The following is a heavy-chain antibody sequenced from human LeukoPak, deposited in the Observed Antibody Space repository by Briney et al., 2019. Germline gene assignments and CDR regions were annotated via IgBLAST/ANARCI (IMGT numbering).Heavy chain of an antibody. CDR2: INDDGRTT. Sequence: GGSLRLSCAASGFTFSYYWMHWVRQAPGEGLVWVSRINDDGRTTTYADSVKGRITISRDNAKNTLYLQMSSLRAEDTAVYYCARRYYGSSTYRLPYDYWGQGTLVTVSS. CDR1: GFTFSYYW. D-gene: IGHD3-22*01. J-gene: IGHJ4*02. CDR3: ARRYYGSSTYRLPYDY. V-gene: IGHV3-74*03.